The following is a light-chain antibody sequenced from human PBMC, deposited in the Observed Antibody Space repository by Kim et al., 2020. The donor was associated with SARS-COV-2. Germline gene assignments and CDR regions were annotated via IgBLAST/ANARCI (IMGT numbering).Light chain of an antibody. CDR2: GTS. J-gene: IGKJ1*01. CDR3: QQFASSGRT. V-gene: IGKV3-20*01. Sequence: PGERATLSCRANETITTSALAWYQQKAGQAPRLLIYGTSNRATGIADRFSGSGSGTDFTLTVSRLEPEDFAVYYCQQFASSGRTFGQGTKV. CDR1: ETITTSA.